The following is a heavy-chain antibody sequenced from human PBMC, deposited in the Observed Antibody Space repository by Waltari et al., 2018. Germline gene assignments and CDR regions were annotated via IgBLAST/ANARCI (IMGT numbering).Heavy chain of an antibody. V-gene: IGHV4-30-2*01. CDR2: IYHSGST. CDR3: ARVNRVLTYFDNPAYYFDY. D-gene: IGHD3-9*01. Sequence: QLQLQESGSGLVKHSQTLSLNCAVSGSPISSDGYSWSWIQQPPGKGLEWIGYIYHSGSTYYNPSLKSRVTISVDRSKNQSSLKLSSVTAADTAVYYCARVNRVLTYFDNPAYYFDYWGQGTLVTVSS. CDR1: GSPISSDGYS. J-gene: IGHJ4*02.